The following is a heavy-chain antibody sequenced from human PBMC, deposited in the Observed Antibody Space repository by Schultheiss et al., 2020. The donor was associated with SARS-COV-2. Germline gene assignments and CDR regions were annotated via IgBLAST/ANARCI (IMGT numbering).Heavy chain of an antibody. CDR1: GGSVSSGSYY. Sequence: SQTLSLTCTVSGGSVSSGSYYWSWIRQPPGKGLEWIGYIYYSGSTNFNPSLKSRVTISVDTSKNQFSLKLTSVTAADTAIYYCARGDYTYGRFDYWGQGTLVTVSS. CDR2: IYYSGST. V-gene: IGHV4-61*01. J-gene: IGHJ4*02. D-gene: IGHD5-18*01. CDR3: ARGDYTYGRFDY.